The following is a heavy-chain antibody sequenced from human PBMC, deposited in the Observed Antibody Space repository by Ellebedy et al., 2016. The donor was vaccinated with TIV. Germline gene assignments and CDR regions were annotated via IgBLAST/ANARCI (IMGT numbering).Heavy chain of an antibody. CDR3: AGVFATGVRHLPW. CDR2: MNPNSGNT. D-gene: IGHD4-23*01. CDR1: GYTFTSYD. V-gene: IGHV1-8*01. Sequence: ASVKVSCXASGYTFTSYDINWVRQATGQGPEWMGWMNPNSGNTGYAQKFQGRISMTRNTSISTAYMELGSLRSEDTAVYYCAGVFATGVRHLPWWGQGTLVTVSS. J-gene: IGHJ4*02.